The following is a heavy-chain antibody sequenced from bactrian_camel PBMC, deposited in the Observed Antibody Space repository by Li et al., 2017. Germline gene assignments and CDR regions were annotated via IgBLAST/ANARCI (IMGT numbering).Heavy chain of an antibody. J-gene: IGHJ4*01. Sequence: HVQLVESGGGSVQAGGSLRLACVSSGYSYPRNCLAWFRQAPGKEREMVAVVDSDGRTKYADSVKGQFTISKDNAKNTLYLQMNSLKPEDTAVYYCASDLHRSGTAVISATKGQGTQVTVS. V-gene: IGHV3S53*01. CDR2: VDSDGRT. CDR1: GYSYPRNC. D-gene: IGHD6*01.